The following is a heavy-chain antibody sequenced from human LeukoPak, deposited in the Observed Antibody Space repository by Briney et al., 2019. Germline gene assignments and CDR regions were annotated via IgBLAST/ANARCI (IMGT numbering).Heavy chain of an antibody. Sequence: GSLRLSCAASGFXVSNNYITWVRQPPGKGLEWIGEIYHSGSTNYNPSLKSRVTISVDKSKNQFSLKLSSVTAADTAVYYCARCWDIVVVVAATREWFDPWGQGTLVTVSS. CDR3: ARCWDIVVVVAATREWFDP. D-gene: IGHD2-15*01. V-gene: IGHV4-4*02. CDR2: IYHSGST. CDR1: GFXVSNNY. J-gene: IGHJ5*02.